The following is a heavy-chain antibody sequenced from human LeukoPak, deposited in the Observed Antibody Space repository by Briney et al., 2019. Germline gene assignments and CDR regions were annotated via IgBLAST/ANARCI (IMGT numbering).Heavy chain of an antibody. V-gene: IGHV4-30-4*01. CDR2: IYYSGST. D-gene: IGHD5-24*01. CDR1: GGSISSGDYY. Sequence: PSETLSLTCTVSGGSISSGDYYWSWIRQPPGKGLEWIGYIYYSGSTYYNPSLKSRVTISVDTSKNQFSLKLSSVTAADTAVYYCARDGYNKRGFDYWGQGTLVTVSS. J-gene: IGHJ4*02. CDR3: ARDGYNKRGFDY.